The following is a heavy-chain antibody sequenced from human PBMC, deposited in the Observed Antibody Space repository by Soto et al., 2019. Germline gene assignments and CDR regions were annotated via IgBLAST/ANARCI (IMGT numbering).Heavy chain of an antibody. CDR2: IYPGDSYT. D-gene: IGHD3-22*01. CDR1: GYSFTSYW. Sequence: GESLKISCKGSGYSFTSYWIGWVRQMPGKGLEWMGIIYPGDSYTRYSPSFQGQVTISADRSFSTAYLQWSSLKASDTAMYYCARMINYYESSGPFDYWGQGTLVTSPQ. CDR3: ARMINYYESSGPFDY. J-gene: IGHJ4*02. V-gene: IGHV5-51*01.